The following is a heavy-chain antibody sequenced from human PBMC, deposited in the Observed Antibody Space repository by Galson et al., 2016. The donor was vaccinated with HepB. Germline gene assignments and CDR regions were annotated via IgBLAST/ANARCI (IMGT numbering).Heavy chain of an antibody. CDR3: ARGVVCYGDRWTYTGMDV. V-gene: IGHV1-8*02. CDR1: GYSFTNYQ. D-gene: IGHD2-21*02. CDR2: MNPNSGNT. Sequence: SVKVSCKGSGYSFTNYQINWVRQATGQGLEWLGWMNPNSGNTLYAQKFQGRVTMTSDTSISTAYMELSSLTSEDTAIYYCARGVVCYGDRWTYTGMDVWGQGTTVTVSS. J-gene: IGHJ6*02.